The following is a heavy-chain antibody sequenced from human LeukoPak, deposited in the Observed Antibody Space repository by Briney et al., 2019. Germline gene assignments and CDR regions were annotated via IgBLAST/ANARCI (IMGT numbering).Heavy chain of an antibody. CDR3: AKDHLSRYFYAPAPNDY. CDR2: ISYDGSNK. D-gene: IGHD2/OR15-2a*01. CDR1: GFTFSAYD. J-gene: IGHJ4*02. V-gene: IGHV3-30*18. Sequence: GRSLRLSCEASGFTFSAYDMHWVRQAPDKGLEWVAVISYDGSNKYYADSVKGRFTISRDNSKNTLYLQMNSLRAEDTAVYYCAKDHLSRYFYAPAPNDYWGQGTLVTVSS.